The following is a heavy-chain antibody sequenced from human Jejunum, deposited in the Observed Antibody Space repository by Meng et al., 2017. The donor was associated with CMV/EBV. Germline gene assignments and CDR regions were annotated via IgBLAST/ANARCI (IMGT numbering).Heavy chain of an antibody. V-gene: IGHV1-18*01. CDR1: GYTFTNYG. J-gene: IGHJ4*02. CDR3: ARVEVGITSGDY. D-gene: IGHD1-26*01. CDR2: ISAYNGNT. Sequence: QAVLVRAGGEVKKAGASVEVSCQASGYTFTNYGITLVRQAPGQGLEWMGLISAYNGNTNYAQTLQGRVTMTTDKSTSTAYMELGSLRSDDTAVYYCARVEVGITSGDYWGQGTLVTVSS.